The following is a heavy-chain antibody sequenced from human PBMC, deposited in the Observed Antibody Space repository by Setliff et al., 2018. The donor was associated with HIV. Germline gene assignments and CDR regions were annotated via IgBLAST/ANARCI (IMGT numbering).Heavy chain of an antibody. J-gene: IGHJ5*02. V-gene: IGHV4-59*11. Sequence: SETLSLTCTVSGGSISSHYWNWIRQPPGKGLEWIGYIYYSGSTNYNPSLKSRVTISVDTSKNQFSLKLDSVTAADTAVYYCARFHPYNYDNSGSFGWFDPWGQGTLVTVSS. CDR3: ARFHPYNYDNSGSFGWFDP. CDR2: IYYSGST. CDR1: GGSISSHY. D-gene: IGHD3-22*01.